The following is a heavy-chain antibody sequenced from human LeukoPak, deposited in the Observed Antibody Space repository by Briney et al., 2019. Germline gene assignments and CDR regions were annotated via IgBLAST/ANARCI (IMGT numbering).Heavy chain of an antibody. CDR2: TYYRSKWYN. CDR3: ARERVWRYCGGDSCGWFDP. CDR1: GDSVSSNSAA. V-gene: IGHV6-1*01. Sequence: SQTLSLTCAISGDSVSSNSAAWNWIRQSPSRGLEWLGRTYYRSKWYNDYAVSVKSRITINPDTSKNQFSLKLSSVTAADTAVYYCARERVWRYCGGDSCGWFDPWGQGTLVTVSS. J-gene: IGHJ5*02. D-gene: IGHD2-21*02.